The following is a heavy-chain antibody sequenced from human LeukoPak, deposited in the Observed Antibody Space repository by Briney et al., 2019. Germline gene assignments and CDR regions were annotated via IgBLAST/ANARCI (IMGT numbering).Heavy chain of an antibody. D-gene: IGHD1-14*01. J-gene: IGHJ4*02. Sequence: SETLSLTCTASGGSISSSSYYWGWIRQPPGKGLEWIGSIYYSGSTYYNPSLKSRVTISVDTSKNQFSLKLSSVTAADTAVYYCARRRHRGYFDYWGQGTLVTVSS. CDR2: IYYSGST. CDR1: GGSISSSSYY. V-gene: IGHV4-39*01. CDR3: ARRRHRGYFDY.